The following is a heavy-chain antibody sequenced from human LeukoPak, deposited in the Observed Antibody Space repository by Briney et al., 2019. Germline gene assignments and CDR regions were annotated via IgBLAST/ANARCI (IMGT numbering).Heavy chain of an antibody. V-gene: IGHV3-23*01. Sequence: GESLKISCKGSGYSFTSYWIGWVRQAPGKGLEWVSAISGSGGSTYYADSVKGRFTISRDNSKNTLYLQMNSLRAEDTAVYYCAKDQASMGWFGDPTGYWGQGTLVTVSS. CDR1: GYSFTSYW. CDR2: ISGSGGST. J-gene: IGHJ4*02. D-gene: IGHD3-10*01. CDR3: AKDQASMGWFGDPTGY.